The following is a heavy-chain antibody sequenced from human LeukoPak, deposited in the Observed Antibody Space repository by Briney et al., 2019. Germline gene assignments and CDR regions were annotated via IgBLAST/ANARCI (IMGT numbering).Heavy chain of an antibody. V-gene: IGHV1-8*01. Sequence: ASVKVSCKASGYTFTSYDINWVRQATGQGLEWMGWMNPNSGNTGYAQKFQGRVTMTTDTSTSTAYMELRSLRSDDTAVYYCAREGPDYGVVNHYGMDVWGQGTTVTVSS. D-gene: IGHD3-3*01. CDR1: GYTFTSYD. CDR2: MNPNSGNT. CDR3: AREGPDYGVVNHYGMDV. J-gene: IGHJ6*02.